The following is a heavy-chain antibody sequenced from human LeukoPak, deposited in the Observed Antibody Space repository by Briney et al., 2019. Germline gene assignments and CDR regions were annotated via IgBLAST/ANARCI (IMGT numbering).Heavy chain of an antibody. CDR1: GFTFSSYW. D-gene: IGHD4-11*01. V-gene: IGHV3-74*01. J-gene: IGHJ4*02. CDR2: INSDGSST. CDR3: ARGTMTTVTTRLFDY. Sequence: GGSLRLSCAASGFTFSSYWMHWVRQAPGKGLVWVSRINSDGSSTSYADFVKGRFTISRDNAKNTLYLQMDSLRAEDTAVYYCARGTMTTVTTRLFDYWGQGTLVTVSS.